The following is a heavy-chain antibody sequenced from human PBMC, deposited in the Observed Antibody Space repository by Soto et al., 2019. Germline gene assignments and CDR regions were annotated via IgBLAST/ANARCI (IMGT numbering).Heavy chain of an antibody. CDR3: ATLGIAAAGHFDY. CDR1: GFTFSSYG. D-gene: IGHD6-13*01. Sequence: GGSLRLSCAASGFTFSSYGMHWVRQAPGKGLEWVAVISYDGSNKYYADSVKGRFTISRDNSKNTLYLQMNSLRAEDTAVYYCATLGIAAAGHFDYWGQGTLVTVSS. J-gene: IGHJ4*02. V-gene: IGHV3-30*03. CDR2: ISYDGSNK.